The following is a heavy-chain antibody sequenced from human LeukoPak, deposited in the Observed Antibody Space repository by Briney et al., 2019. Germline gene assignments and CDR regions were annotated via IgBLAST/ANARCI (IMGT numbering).Heavy chain of an antibody. J-gene: IGHJ4*02. CDR2: INHSGST. D-gene: IGHD3-9*01. CDR3: ARRGDYYDILTGYYDYFDY. CDR1: GGSFSGYY. V-gene: IGHV4-34*01. Sequence: SETLSLTCAVYGGSFSGYYWSWIRQPPGKGLEWIGEINHSGSTNYNPSLKSRVTISVDTSKNQFSLKLSSVTAADTAVYYCARRGDYYDILTGYYDYFDYWGQGTLVTVSS.